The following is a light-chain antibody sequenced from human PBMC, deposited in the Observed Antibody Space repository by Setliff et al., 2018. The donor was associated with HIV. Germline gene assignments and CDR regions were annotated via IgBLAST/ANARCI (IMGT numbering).Light chain of an antibody. CDR1: SSNIGSNT. V-gene: IGLV1-44*01. CDR3: AAWDDSLNGYV. CDR2: RNN. J-gene: IGLJ1*01. Sequence: SALTQSPSASGTPGQRVTISCSGSSSNIGSNTVNWYQQLPGTAPKLLIYRNNQRPSGVPDRFSGSKSGTSASLAISGLQSEDEADYYCAAWDDSLNGYVFGTGTKVTVL.